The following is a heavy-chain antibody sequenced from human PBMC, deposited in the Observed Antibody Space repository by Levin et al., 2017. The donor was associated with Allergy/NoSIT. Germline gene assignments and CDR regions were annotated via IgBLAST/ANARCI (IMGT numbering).Heavy chain of an antibody. Sequence: SVKVSCKSSGGTFSKYAISWVRQAPGQGPEWLGGIIPIFGTPHYAQRFQGRVTITADTSTNTAHMELSSLRSEDTAVYYCASATSEDFLSGYYFFMDVWGKGTTVTVSS. J-gene: IGHJ6*03. D-gene: IGHD3-3*01. V-gene: IGHV1-69*06. CDR1: GGTFSKYA. CDR3: ASATSEDFLSGYYFFMDV. CDR2: IIPIFGTP.